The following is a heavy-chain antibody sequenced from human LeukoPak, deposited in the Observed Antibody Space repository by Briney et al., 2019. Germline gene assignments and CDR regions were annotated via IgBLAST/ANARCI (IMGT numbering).Heavy chain of an antibody. D-gene: IGHD5-18*01. V-gene: IGHV3-48*03. CDR1: GFTFSSYE. Sequence: GGSLRLSCAAPGFTFSSYEMNWVRLAPGKGLERISYISESGSATYYADSEKGRFTISRDNAKNSLYLQINSLRAEDTAVYYCARDQYNYGYVSWFDPWGQGTLVTVSS. CDR3: ARDQYNYGYVSWFDP. CDR2: ISESGSAT. J-gene: IGHJ5*02.